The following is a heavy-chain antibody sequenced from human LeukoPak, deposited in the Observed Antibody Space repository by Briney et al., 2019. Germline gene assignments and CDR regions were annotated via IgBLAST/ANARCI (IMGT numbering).Heavy chain of an antibody. J-gene: IGHJ4*02. V-gene: IGHV4-34*01. CDR3: ARATYYYDGSGYYSGYYFDY. D-gene: IGHD3-22*01. Sequence: SETLSLTCAVYGGSFSGYYWSWIRQPPGKGLEWIGEINHSGSTNYNPSLKGRVTISVDTSKSQFSLKLSSVTAADTAVYYCARATYYYDGSGYYSGYYFDYWGQGTLVTVSS. CDR1: GGSFSGYY. CDR2: INHSGST.